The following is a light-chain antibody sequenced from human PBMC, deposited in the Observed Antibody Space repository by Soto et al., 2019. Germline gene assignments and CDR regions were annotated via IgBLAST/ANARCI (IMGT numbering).Light chain of an antibody. V-gene: IGLV2-14*01. CDR1: TSDIGSYNY. Sequence: QSALTQPASVSGSPGQSITISCTGTTSDIGSYNYVSWYQQHPGKAPKLLIYEVSSRASGVSNRFSGSKSGNTASLTISGLQAEDEADYYCCSNSVSSIRYVFGTGTQLTVL. CDR3: CSNSVSSIRYV. CDR2: EVS. J-gene: IGLJ1*01.